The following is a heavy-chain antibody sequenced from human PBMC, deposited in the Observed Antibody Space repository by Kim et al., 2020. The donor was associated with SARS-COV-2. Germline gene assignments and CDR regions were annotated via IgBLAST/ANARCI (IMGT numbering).Heavy chain of an antibody. CDR3: AKYSPVSAADF. J-gene: IGHJ4*02. CDR2: IYPRDSDT. D-gene: IGHD2-2*01. Sequence: GESLKISRTASGYSFTTFWIGWVRQMPGKRLEWMGTIYPRDSDTRYSPSFQGQVTISADRSINTAYLQWSSLKASDTAIYYCAKYSPVSAADFWGQGTLV. V-gene: IGHV5-51*01. CDR1: GYSFTTFW.